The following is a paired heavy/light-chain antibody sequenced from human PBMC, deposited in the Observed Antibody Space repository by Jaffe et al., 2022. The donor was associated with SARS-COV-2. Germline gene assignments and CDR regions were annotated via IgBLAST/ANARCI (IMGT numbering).Light chain of an antibody. CDR3: MQALQTPIT. J-gene: IGKJ5*01. CDR2: LGS. V-gene: IGKV2-28*01. CDR1: QSLLHSNGHNY. Sequence: DIVMTQSPLSLPVTPGEPASISCRSSQSLLHSNGHNYLDWYLQKPGQSPQLLVSLGSNRASGVPDRFSGSGSGTDFTLKISRVEAEDVGVYYCMQALQTPITFGQGTRLEIK.
Heavy chain of an antibody. V-gene: IGHV3-49*05. CDR2: IRSKVFGGTT. CDR3: TRGRFNWQNGMDY. CDR1: GFTFGDYA. J-gene: IGHJ4*02. D-gene: IGHD3-3*01. Sequence: EVQLVESGGDLVKAGRSLRLSCTTSGFTFGDYAMSWFRQAPGKGLEWVGFIRSKVFGGTTEYPASVKGRFILSRDDSTSIAYLQMNSLKTEDTAVYFCTRGRFNWQNGMDYWGQGTLVTVSS.